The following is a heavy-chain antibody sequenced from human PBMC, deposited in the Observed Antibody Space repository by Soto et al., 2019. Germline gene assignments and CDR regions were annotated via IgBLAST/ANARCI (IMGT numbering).Heavy chain of an antibody. J-gene: IGHJ6*02. V-gene: IGHV1-18*01. Sequence: QGHLVQSGAEVKKPGASVKVSCKTSAYTFTRYGISWVRQAPGQGLEWMGWISGYIGDTNYAQNLQDRVTMTIDTSTTTAYMELRSLTSDDTAVYYCAKNGQPPYYYYGLDVWGQGTTVTVSS. CDR2: ISGYIGDT. D-gene: IGHD2-8*01. CDR3: AKNGQPPYYYYGLDV. CDR1: AYTFTRYG.